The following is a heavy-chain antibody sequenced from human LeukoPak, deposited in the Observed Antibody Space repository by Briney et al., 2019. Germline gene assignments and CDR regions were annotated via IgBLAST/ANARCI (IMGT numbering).Heavy chain of an antibody. Sequence: SETLSLTCTVSGYSISSGYYWGWNRQPPGKGLEWIGYIYHSGSTYYNPSLKSRVTISVDRSKNQFSLKLSSVTAADTAVYYCARATYYDYVWGSYRPVNYFDYWGQGTLVTVSS. D-gene: IGHD3-16*02. CDR1: GYSISSGYY. CDR2: IYHSGST. J-gene: IGHJ4*02. CDR3: ARATYYDYVWGSYRPVNYFDY. V-gene: IGHV4-38-2*02.